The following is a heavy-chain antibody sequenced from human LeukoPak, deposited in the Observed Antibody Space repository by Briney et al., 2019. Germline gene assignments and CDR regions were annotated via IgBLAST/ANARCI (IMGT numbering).Heavy chain of an antibody. CDR2: ISSSGKSI. CDR1: GPTFRGDN. D-gene: IGHD7-27*01. V-gene: IGHV3-11*01. Sequence: GGSLRLSCAASGPTFRGDNMSWIRLAPGKGPEFVSYISSSGKSISYADSVKGRFAISRDNAKNSLSLQMNSLRAEDTAMYYCAIRGPLGHFDFWGQGTLVTVSS. J-gene: IGHJ4*02. CDR3: AIRGPLGHFDF.